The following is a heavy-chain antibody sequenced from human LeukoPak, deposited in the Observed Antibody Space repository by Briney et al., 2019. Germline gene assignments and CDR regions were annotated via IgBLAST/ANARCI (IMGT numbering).Heavy chain of an antibody. D-gene: IGHD3-10*01. CDR3: ARGVWDYYGSGSYSIRIYFDY. J-gene: IGHJ4*02. V-gene: IGHV4-30-4*01. Sequence: SQTLSLTCTVSGGSISNGDYYWSWNRQPPGKGLEWIGYIYYSGSTYYNPSLKSRVTISVDTSKNQFSLKLSSVTAADTAVYYCARGVWDYYGSGSYSIRIYFDYWGQGTLVTVSS. CDR2: IYYSGST. CDR1: GGSISNGDYY.